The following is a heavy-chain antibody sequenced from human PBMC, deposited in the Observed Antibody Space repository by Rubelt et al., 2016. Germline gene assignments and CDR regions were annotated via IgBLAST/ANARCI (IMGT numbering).Heavy chain of an antibody. CDR2: IYYSGST. V-gene: IGHV4-59*12. J-gene: IGHJ4*02. Sequence: RGWIGYIYYSGSTNYDPSLKSRVTISVDTSKNQFSLKLSSVTAADTAVYYCARDAWRTFDYWGQGTLVTVSS. CDR3: ARDAWRTFDY.